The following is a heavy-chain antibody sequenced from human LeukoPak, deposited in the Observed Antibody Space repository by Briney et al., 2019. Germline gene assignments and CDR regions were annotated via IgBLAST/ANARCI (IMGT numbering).Heavy chain of an antibody. V-gene: IGHV1-18*01. CDR3: ARDHCSGGSCYGNWFDP. D-gene: IGHD2-15*01. CDR2: ISAYNGNT. CDR1: GYTFTSYG. J-gene: IGHJ5*02. Sequence: ASVKVSCKASGYTFTSYGISWVRQAPGQGLEWMGWISAYNGNTNYAQKLQGRVTMTTDTSTSTAYMELRSLRSDDTAVYYCARDHCSGGSCYGNWFDPWGQGTLVTVSS.